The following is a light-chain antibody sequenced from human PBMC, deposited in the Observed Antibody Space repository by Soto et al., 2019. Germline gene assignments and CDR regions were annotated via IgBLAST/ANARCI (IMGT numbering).Light chain of an antibody. Sequence: VMTQAPATLSVSPGERATLSCRASQTINNNVAWYQLKDGQVPRLVIYGASTRATDIPARFSGSGSGTEFTLTISSLQSEDFAEYYCQKYDSAPRTFGQGTKVDIK. CDR2: GAS. CDR3: QKYDSAPRT. CDR1: QTINNN. J-gene: IGKJ1*01. V-gene: IGKV3-15*01.